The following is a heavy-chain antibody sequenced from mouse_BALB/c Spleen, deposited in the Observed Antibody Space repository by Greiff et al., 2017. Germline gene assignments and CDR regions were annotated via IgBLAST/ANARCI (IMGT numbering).Heavy chain of an antibody. CDR3: AREVRLDY. D-gene: IGHD2-14*01. CDR1: GFTFSSYA. Sequence: EVKLMESGGGLVKPGGSLKLSCAASGFTFSSYAMSWVRQTPEKRLEWVATISSGGSYTYYPDSVKGRFTISRDNAKNTLYLQMSSLRSEDTAMYYCAREVRLDYWGQGTTLTVSS. J-gene: IGHJ2*01. CDR2: ISSGGSYT. V-gene: IGHV5-9-3*01.